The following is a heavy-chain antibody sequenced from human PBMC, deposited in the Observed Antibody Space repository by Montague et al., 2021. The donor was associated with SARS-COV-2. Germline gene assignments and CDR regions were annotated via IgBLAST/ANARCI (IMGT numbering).Heavy chain of an antibody. CDR1: GFTFSSYS. J-gene: IGHJ4*02. D-gene: IGHD1-26*01. CDR3: ASDRGELHAADY. Sequence: SLRLSCAASGFTFSSYSMNWVRQAPGKGLGWVSSISSSSSYIYYADSVKGRFTISRDNAKNSLYLQMNSLRAEDTAVYYCASDRGELHAADYWGQGTLVTVSS. V-gene: IGHV3-21*01. CDR2: ISSSSSYI.